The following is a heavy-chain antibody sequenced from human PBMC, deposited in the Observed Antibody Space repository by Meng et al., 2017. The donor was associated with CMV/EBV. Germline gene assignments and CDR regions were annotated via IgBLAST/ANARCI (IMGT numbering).Heavy chain of an antibody. CDR1: GGSFSGYY. CDR3: AGASFWSGYYDY. D-gene: IGHD3-3*01. CDR2: INHSGST. Sequence: SETLSLTCAVYGGSFSGYYWSWIRQPPGKGLEWIGEINHSGSTNYNPSLKSRVTISVDTSKHQFSLKLSSVTAADTAVYYCAGASFWSGYYDYWGQGTLVTVSS. V-gene: IGHV4-34*01. J-gene: IGHJ4*02.